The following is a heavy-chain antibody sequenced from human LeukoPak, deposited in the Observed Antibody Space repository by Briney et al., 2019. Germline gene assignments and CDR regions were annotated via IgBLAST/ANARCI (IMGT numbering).Heavy chain of an antibody. CDR2: LSYDSSNQ. CDR1: GFSFSTNT. Sequence: GRSLRLSCAASGFSFSTNTMHWVREAPGKGLECVGGLSYDSSNQYSSASVTGRSSVSRDNSNNTLYLQMHSLRPEDTALYYCARGYHGSAGTYFASWGQGTLVTVSS. V-gene: IGHV3-30-3*01. D-gene: IGHD3-10*01. CDR3: ARGYHGSAGTYFAS. J-gene: IGHJ4*02.